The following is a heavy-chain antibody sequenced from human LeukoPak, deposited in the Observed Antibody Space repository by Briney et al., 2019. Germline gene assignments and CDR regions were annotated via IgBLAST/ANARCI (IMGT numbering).Heavy chain of an antibody. CDR1: GFTFSSYA. CDR2: ISGRGGST. D-gene: IGHD6-19*01. V-gene: IGHV3-23*01. Sequence: GGSLRLSCAASGFTFSSYAMYWVRQAPGKGLEWVSSISGRGGSTYYAASVKGRFTISRDNSKNTLYLQMNSLRAEDTAVYYCAKSYSSGWINDAFDIWGQGTMVTVSS. J-gene: IGHJ3*02. CDR3: AKSYSSGWINDAFDI.